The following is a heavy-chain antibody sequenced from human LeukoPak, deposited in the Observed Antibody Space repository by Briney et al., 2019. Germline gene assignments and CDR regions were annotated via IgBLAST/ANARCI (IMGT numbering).Heavy chain of an antibody. D-gene: IGHD3-10*01. CDR2: IDWDDDK. V-gene: IGHV2-70*17. J-gene: IGHJ4*02. CDR3: AWMYYDSGSRRLDY. Sequence: SGPTLVNPTQTLTLTCTFSGFSLSTSGMWVSWIRQPPGKALEWLARIDWDDDKFYSTSLKTRLTISKDTSKNQVVLTMTNVDPVDTATYYCAWMYYDSGSRRLDYWGQGTLVTVSS. CDR1: GFSLSTSGMW.